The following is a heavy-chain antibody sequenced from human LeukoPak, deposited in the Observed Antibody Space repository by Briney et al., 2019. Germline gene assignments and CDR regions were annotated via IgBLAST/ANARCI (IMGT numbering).Heavy chain of an antibody. CDR3: ARGRLGRQHASFFDS. J-gene: IGHJ4*02. Sequence: PSETLSLTCSVSDGSMGTYYWGWIRQPPGEGLEWIGYIYYSRSTTYNPSLKSRVTVSVDTSKNQFSLKLTSMTAADTAVYYCARGRLGRQHASFFDSWGQGTLVTVSS. V-gene: IGHV4-59*08. CDR1: DGSMGTYY. CDR2: IYYSRST. D-gene: IGHD2-2*01.